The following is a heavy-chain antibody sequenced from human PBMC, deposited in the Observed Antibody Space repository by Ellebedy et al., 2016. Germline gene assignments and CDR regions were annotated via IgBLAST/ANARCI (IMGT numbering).Heavy chain of an antibody. D-gene: IGHD6-19*01. CDR3: AKGWGQWPSDWFDP. Sequence: GGSLRLSCAASGFTLSDYYRMHWVRQAPGKGLVWVSRINSDGSSTSYADSVKGRFTISRDNAKNTLYLQMNSLRAEDTAVYYCAKGWGQWPSDWFDPWGQGTLVTVSS. CDR1: GFTLSDYYR. CDR2: INSDGSST. V-gene: IGHV3-74*01. J-gene: IGHJ5*02.